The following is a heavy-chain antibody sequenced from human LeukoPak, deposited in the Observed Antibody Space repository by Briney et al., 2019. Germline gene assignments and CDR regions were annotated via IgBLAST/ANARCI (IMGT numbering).Heavy chain of an antibody. D-gene: IGHD1-26*01. CDR2: INSDGSNT. CDR3: ASSRYSGSYFDY. CDR1: GFTFSNYW. J-gene: IGHJ4*02. Sequence: GRSLRLSCAASGFTFSNYWMHWVRQAPGKGLMWVSRINSDGSNTTYADSVKGRFTMSRDNAKNTLYLQMNSLRAEDTAVYYCASSRYSGSYFDYWGQGTLVTVSS. V-gene: IGHV3-74*01.